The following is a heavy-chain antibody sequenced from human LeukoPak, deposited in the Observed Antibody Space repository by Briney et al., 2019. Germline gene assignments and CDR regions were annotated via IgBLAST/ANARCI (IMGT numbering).Heavy chain of an antibody. Sequence: SVKVSCKASGYTFTGYYMHWVRQAPGQGLEWMGRIIPIFGTANYAQKFQGRVTITTDESTSTAYMELSSLRSEDTAVYYCARDLHYYDSSGYYYPNWFDPWGQGTLVTVSS. V-gene: IGHV1-69*05. CDR2: IIPIFGTA. D-gene: IGHD3-22*01. CDR1: GYTFTGYY. CDR3: ARDLHYYDSSGYYYPNWFDP. J-gene: IGHJ5*02.